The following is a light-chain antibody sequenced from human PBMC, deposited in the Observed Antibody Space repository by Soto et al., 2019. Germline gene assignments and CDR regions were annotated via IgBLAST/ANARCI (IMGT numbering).Light chain of an antibody. V-gene: IGKV3-11*01. CDR1: QSVSIL. Sequence: EIVMAQSPATLSVSPGERATLSCRASQSVSILLAWYQQKPGQAPRLLIYDASNRATGIPARFSGSGSGTDFTLTISSLEPEDFAVYYCQQRSNWPRTFGQGTRLEIK. CDR2: DAS. CDR3: QQRSNWPRT. J-gene: IGKJ5*01.